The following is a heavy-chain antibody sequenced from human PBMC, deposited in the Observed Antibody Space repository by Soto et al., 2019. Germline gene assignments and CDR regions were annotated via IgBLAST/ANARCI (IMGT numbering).Heavy chain of an antibody. V-gene: IGHV4-34*01. J-gene: IGHJ6*02. Sequence: QVQLQQWGAGLLKPSETLSLTCAVYGGSFSGYYWSWIRQPPGKGLEWIGEINHSGSTNYNPSLKSRVTISVDPSKNQFSLKAGSGAAAGTGVYYRASLNWKDLEDGMDVWGQGTTVTVSS. CDR1: GGSFSGYY. CDR3: ASLNWKDLEDGMDV. CDR2: INHSGST. D-gene: IGHD1-20*01.